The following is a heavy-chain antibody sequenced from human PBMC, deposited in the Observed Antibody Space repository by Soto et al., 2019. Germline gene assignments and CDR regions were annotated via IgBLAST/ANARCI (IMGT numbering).Heavy chain of an antibody. J-gene: IGHJ4*02. Sequence: GGSLRLSCAASGFTFSSYAMSWVRQVPGKGLEWVSSISISGAGTTYADSVKGRFTISRDNSANTLSLQMNSLRAEDTAVYYCAKGKTRVSGYYYAIVDYDYWGQGTLVTVSS. CDR3: AKGKTRVSGYYYAIVDYDY. V-gene: IGHV3-23*01. CDR1: GFTFSSYA. CDR2: ISISGAGT. D-gene: IGHD3-22*01.